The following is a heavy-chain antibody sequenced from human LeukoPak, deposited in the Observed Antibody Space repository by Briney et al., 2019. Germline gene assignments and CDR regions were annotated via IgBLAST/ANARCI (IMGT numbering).Heavy chain of an antibody. CDR2: ISVSSDYI. D-gene: IGHD3-22*01. V-gene: IGHV3-21*01. CDR1: GFIFSGYS. J-gene: IGHJ3*02. Sequence: PGGSLRLSCAASGFIFSGYSMTWVRQAPGKGLEWVSSISVSSDYIYYADSVKGRFTVSRDNAKNSLYLQMNSLRAEDTAVYYCARVDWMIGAFDIWGQGTMVTVSS. CDR3: ARVDWMIGAFDI.